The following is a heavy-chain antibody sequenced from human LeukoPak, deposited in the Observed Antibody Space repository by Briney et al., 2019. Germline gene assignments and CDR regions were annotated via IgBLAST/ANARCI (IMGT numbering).Heavy chain of an antibody. D-gene: IGHD3-10*01. CDR3: ASRLPIVRGIGDYYYGMDV. V-gene: IGHV1-24*01. J-gene: IGHJ6*02. CDR1: GYTLTELS. Sequence: ASVKVSCKVSGYTLTELSMHWVRQAPGKGLEWMGGFDPEDGETIYAQKFQGRVTMTEDTSTDTAYMELSSLRSEDTAVYYCASRLPIVRGIGDYYYGMDVWGQGTTVTVSS. CDR2: FDPEDGET.